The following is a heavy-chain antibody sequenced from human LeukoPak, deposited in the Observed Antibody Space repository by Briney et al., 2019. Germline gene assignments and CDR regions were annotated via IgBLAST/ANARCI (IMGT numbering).Heavy chain of an antibody. Sequence: SETLSLTCGVSGGAITNYYWNWIRQAPGKGLEWLGYIYYTGSTTYNPSVKSRITISLDTSKDQFSLKLSSVTAADTAVYYCARDDVGSSGSFDYWGQGTLVTVSS. J-gene: IGHJ4*02. D-gene: IGHD3-22*01. CDR2: IYYTGST. V-gene: IGHV4-59*01. CDR1: GGAITNYY. CDR3: ARDDVGSSGSFDY.